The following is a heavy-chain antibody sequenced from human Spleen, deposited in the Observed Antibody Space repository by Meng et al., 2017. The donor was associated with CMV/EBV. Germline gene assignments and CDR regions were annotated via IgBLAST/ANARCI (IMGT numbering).Heavy chain of an antibody. Sequence: ASVKVSCKASGYTFTGYYIPWVRQAPGQGLEWMGIINPSGGSTNYAQKSQGRVTMTRDTSTSTAYMELRSLRSEDTAVYYCARGRPGATGYFDYWGQGSLVTVSS. D-gene: IGHD1-26*01. CDR2: INPSGGST. V-gene: IGHV1-46*04. J-gene: IGHJ4*02. CDR3: ARGRPGATGYFDY. CDR1: GYTFTGYY.